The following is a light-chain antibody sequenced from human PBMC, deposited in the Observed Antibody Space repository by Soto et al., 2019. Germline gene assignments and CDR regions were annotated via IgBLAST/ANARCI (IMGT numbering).Light chain of an antibody. J-gene: IGKJ2*01. V-gene: IGKV1-17*01. CDR1: QGIRNY. CDR3: LQHNTYPYT. CDR2: VAS. Sequence: IQMTQSPSSLSASVGDTVTVTCRASQGIRNYLNWFQQKPGKAPKRLISVASTLQSGVPSRFRGSGSGTEFTLTISSLQPEDSATYYCLQHNTYPYTFGQGTKVDIK.